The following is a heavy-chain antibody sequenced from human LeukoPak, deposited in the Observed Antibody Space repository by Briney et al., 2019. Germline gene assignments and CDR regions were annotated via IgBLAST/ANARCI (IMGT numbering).Heavy chain of an antibody. CDR2: IYSAGST. V-gene: IGHV3-53*01. J-gene: IGHJ3*02. CDR1: GFTVSSNY. CDR3: ARPFREWAVAGLDAFDI. D-gene: IGHD6-19*01. Sequence: PGGSLRLSCAASGFTVSSNYMSWVRQAPGKGLEWVSVIYSAGSTYYADSVKGRFTISRDNSKNTLYLQINSLRAEDTAVYYCARPFREWAVAGLDAFDIWGQGTMVTVSS.